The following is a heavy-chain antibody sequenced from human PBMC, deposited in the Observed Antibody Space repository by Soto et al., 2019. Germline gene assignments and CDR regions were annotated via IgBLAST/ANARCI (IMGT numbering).Heavy chain of an antibody. D-gene: IGHD3-3*01. CDR1: GFTFSGYE. CDR2: ISTVETIK. Sequence: EVQLVESGGGLVQPGGSLRLSCAVSGFTFSGYEMNWVRQAPGKGLEGVAHISTVETIKYYVDSVKGRFTISSDNTKNSLYLKMDSLRDEDTAIYDCARETLSVSGVRRSKVYYGVDVWDQGTTVTVSS. CDR3: ARETLSVSGVRRSKVYYGVDV. V-gene: IGHV3-48*03. J-gene: IGHJ6*02.